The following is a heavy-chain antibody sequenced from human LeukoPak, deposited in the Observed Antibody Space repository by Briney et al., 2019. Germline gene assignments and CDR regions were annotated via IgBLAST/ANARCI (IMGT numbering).Heavy chain of an antibody. CDR3: ARDIPTPALLWLRALDY. CDR1: GYTFTSYG. V-gene: IGHV1-18*01. J-gene: IGHJ4*02. CDR2: ISAYNGNT. D-gene: IGHD3-10*01. Sequence: ASVKVSCKASGYTFTSYGISWVRQAPGQGLEWMGWISAYNGNTNYAQKLQGRVTITTDTSTSTDYMELRSLRSDDTAVYYCARDIPTPALLWLRALDYWGQGTLVTVSS.